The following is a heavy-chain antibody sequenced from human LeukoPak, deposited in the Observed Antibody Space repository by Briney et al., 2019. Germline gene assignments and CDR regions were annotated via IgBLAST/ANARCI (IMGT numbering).Heavy chain of an antibody. CDR2: IYTSGST. J-gene: IGHJ4*02. D-gene: IGHD3-3*01. Sequence: PSETLSLTCTVSGGSISSYYWSWIRQPAGKGLEWIGRIYTSGSTNYNPSLKSRVTMSVDTSKNQFSLKLSSVTAADTAVYYCARDRVLRFLEMYYFDYWGQGTLVTVSS. CDR1: GGSISSYY. V-gene: IGHV4-4*07. CDR3: ARDRVLRFLEMYYFDY.